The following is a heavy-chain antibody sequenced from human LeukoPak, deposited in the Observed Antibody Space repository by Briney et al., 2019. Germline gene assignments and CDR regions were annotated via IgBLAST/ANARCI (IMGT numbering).Heavy chain of an antibody. D-gene: IGHD3-22*01. J-gene: IGHJ3*02. Sequence: SETLSLTCAVYGGSFSGYYWSWIRQPPGKGVEWIGEINHSGSTNYNPSLKSRVTISVDTSKNQFSLKLSSVTAADTAVYYCARVSRPYYYDSSGYFLPRAFDIWGQGTMVTVSS. V-gene: IGHV4-34*01. CDR2: INHSGST. CDR3: ARVSRPYYYDSSGYFLPRAFDI. CDR1: GGSFSGYY.